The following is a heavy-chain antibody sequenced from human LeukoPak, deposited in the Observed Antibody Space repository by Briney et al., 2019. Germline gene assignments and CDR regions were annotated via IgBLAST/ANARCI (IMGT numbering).Heavy chain of an antibody. CDR2: IKQDGSEE. CDR1: GFTFSRFW. J-gene: IGHJ4*02. CDR3: ARDGTYTDYDPDFDI. V-gene: IGHV3-7*04. Sequence: GGSLRLSCAASGFTFSRFWMSWVRQAPGKGLEWVANIKQDGSEEYYVDSVKGRFTISRDNAKNSLYLQMNSLRAEDTAVFYCARDGTYTDYDPDFDIWGQGTLVTVSS. D-gene: IGHD5-12*01.